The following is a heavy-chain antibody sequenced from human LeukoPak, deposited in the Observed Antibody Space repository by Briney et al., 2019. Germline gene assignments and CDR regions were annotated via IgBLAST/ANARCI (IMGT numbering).Heavy chain of an antibody. J-gene: IGHJ5*01. CDR1: GGSISIYY. CDR3: ARLSTGGTPFNWFDS. Sequence: PSQTLSLTHTVSGGSISIYYWTWIRQPPGKGLEWIGYIYYSGNTNYNPSLKSRVTMSVDTSKNQFSLKLNSVTAADTAVYYCARLSTGGTPFNWFDSWGQGALVTVSS. V-gene: IGHV4-59*08. D-gene: IGHD6-13*01. CDR2: IYYSGNT.